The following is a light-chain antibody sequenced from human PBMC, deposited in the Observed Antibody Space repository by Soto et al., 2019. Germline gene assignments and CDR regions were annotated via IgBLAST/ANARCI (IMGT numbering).Light chain of an antibody. Sequence: QPVLPQSPSASASLGASVKLTCTLSSGHSSYAIAWHQQQPEKGPRYLMKLNSDGSHSKGDGIPDRFSGSSSGAERYLTISSLQSEDEADYYCQTWGTGIPWVFGGGTKLTVL. CDR3: QTWGTGIPWV. CDR1: SGHSSYA. CDR2: LNSDGSH. V-gene: IGLV4-69*01. J-gene: IGLJ3*02.